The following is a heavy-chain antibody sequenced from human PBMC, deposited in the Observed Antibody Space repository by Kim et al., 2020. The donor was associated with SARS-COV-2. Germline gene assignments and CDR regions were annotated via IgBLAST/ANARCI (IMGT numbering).Heavy chain of an antibody. V-gene: IGHV3-23*01. Sequence: GGSLRLSCAASGFTFRNSAMSWVRQAPGKGLEWVAGIFGSGSGTYYGDPVKGRFSISRDNSQSTLFLQMDNLRAEDTAVYYCARHLHVPTLTFYWYFDLWGRGTLVTVSS. CDR3: ARHLHVPTLTFYWYFDL. CDR2: IFGSGSGT. CDR1: GFTFRNSA. J-gene: IGHJ2*01. D-gene: IGHD3-3*02.